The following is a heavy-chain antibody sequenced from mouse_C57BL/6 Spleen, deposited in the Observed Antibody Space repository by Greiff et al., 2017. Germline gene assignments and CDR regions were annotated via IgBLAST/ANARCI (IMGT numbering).Heavy chain of an antibody. J-gene: IGHJ2*01. V-gene: IGHV7-3*01. CDR3: ARSIYDYDGYFDY. CDR2: IRNKANGYTT. CDR1: GFTFTDYY. Sequence: EVQVVESGGGLVQPGGSLSLSCAASGFTFTDYYMSWVRQPPGKALEWLGFIRNKANGYTTEYSASVKGRFTISRDNSQSILYLQMNALRAEDSATYYCARSIYDYDGYFDYWGQGTTLTVSS. D-gene: IGHD2-4*01.